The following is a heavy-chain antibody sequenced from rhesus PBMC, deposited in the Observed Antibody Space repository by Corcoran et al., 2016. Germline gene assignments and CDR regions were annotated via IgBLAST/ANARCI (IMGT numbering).Heavy chain of an antibody. Sequence: QVQLQESGPGLVKPSETLSLACAVSGGSISSRNWWSWIRMPPGKALEWIGSSSGRGGSTYYNPSLKSRVTISKDTSKNQFSLKLSSVTAAATAVYYCARDWCSRFDVWGPGVLVTVSS. J-gene: IGHJ5-1*01. CDR2: SSGRGGST. CDR1: GGSISSRNW. D-gene: IGHD2-15*01. CDR3: ARDWCSRFDV. V-gene: IGHV4S19*01.